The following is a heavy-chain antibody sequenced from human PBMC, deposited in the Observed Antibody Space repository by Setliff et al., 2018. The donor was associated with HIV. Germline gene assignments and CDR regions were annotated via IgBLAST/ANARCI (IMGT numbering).Heavy chain of an antibody. D-gene: IGHD2-2*01. CDR2: IYYMGRT. V-gene: IGHV4-59*01. CDR3: ARMDSSTWPDYYLYGMDV. J-gene: IGHJ6*02. Sequence: SETLSLTCTVSGGSISGSVWSWIRQPPGKGLEFVGYIYYMGRTTYSPSLKSRLTISVDKSKSQFSLKVRSVTAADTAVYYCARMDSSTWPDYYLYGMDVWGQGTTVTVSS. CDR1: GGSISGSV.